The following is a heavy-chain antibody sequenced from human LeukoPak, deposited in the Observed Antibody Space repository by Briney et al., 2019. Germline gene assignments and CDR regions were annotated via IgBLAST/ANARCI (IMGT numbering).Heavy chain of an antibody. J-gene: IGHJ6*02. Sequence: PGGSLRLSCAASGFTFSSYSMNWVRQAPGKGLEWVSSISSSSSYIYYADSVKGRFTISRDNAKNSLYLQMNSLRAEDTAVYYCARSGFGDYYYYGMDVWGRGTTVTVSS. CDR3: ARSGFGDYYYYGMDV. D-gene: IGHD3-10*01. CDR2: ISSSSSYI. CDR1: GFTFSSYS. V-gene: IGHV3-21*01.